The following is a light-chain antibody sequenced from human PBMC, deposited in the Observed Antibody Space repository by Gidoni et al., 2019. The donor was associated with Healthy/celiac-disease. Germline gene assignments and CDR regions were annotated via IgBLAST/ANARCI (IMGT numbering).Light chain of an antibody. CDR3: QAWDSSTGEV. J-gene: IGLJ2*01. Sequence: SYELTQPPSVSVSPGQTASITCSGDTLGDKYACWYQQQPGQSPVLVLYQDSKRPSGIPERFSGSNSGNTATLTVRGTQAMDEADYYCQAWDSSTGEVFGGGTKLTVL. V-gene: IGLV3-1*01. CDR1: TLGDKY. CDR2: QDS.